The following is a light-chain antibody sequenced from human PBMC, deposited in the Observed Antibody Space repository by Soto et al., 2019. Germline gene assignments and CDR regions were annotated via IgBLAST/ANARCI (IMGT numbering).Light chain of an antibody. Sequence: QSALTQPPSASGSPGQSVTISCTGTGSDVGAYNYVYWYQQHAGKAPKLVIYEVTKRPSGVPDRFSGSTSANTASLTVSGLPVEDEADYYRSSFSARNTRVFGRGTKLTVL. CDR2: EVT. CDR3: SSFSARNTRV. J-gene: IGLJ3*02. CDR1: GSDVGAYNY. V-gene: IGLV2-8*01.